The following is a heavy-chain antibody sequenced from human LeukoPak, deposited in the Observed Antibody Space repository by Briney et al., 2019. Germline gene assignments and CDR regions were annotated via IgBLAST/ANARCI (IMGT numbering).Heavy chain of an antibody. CDR3: ARSGLFHDSSGLQH. CDR1: GGSFSSYA. Sequence: ASVKVSCKASGGSFSSYAISWVRQAPGQGLEWMGGIIPIFGTANYAQKFQGRVTITADESTSTAYMELSSLRSEDTAVYYCARSGLFHDSSGLQHWGQGTLVTVSS. CDR2: IIPIFGTA. V-gene: IGHV1-69*13. D-gene: IGHD3-22*01. J-gene: IGHJ1*01.